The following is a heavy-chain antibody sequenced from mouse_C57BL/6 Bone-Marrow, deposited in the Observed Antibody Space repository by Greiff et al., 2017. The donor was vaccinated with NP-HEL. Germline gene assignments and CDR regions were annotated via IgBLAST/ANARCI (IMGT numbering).Heavy chain of an antibody. CDR3: ARRGGYDGYYFDY. CDR2: ISNLAYSI. J-gene: IGHJ2*01. CDR1: GFTFSDYG. D-gene: IGHD2-2*01. V-gene: IGHV5-15*04. Sequence: EVQVVESGGGLVQPGGSLKLSCAASGFTFSDYGMAWVRQAPRKGPEWVAFISNLAYSIYYADTVTGRFTISRENAKNTLYLEMSSLRSEDTAMYYCARRGGYDGYYFDYWGQGTTLTVSS.